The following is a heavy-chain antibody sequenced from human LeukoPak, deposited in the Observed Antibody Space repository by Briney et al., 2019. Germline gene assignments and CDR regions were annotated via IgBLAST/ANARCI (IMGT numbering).Heavy chain of an antibody. V-gene: IGHV3-48*01. CDR3: AKEIWPTVTTPGWTYFDY. D-gene: IGHD4-17*01. Sequence: GGSLRLSCAASGFTFSSYAMSWVRQAPGKGLEWVSYISSSSSTIYYADSVKGRFTISRDNSKNTLYLQMNSLRAEDTAVYYCAKEIWPTVTTPGWTYFDYWGQGTLVTVSS. CDR2: ISSSSSTI. J-gene: IGHJ4*02. CDR1: GFTFSSYA.